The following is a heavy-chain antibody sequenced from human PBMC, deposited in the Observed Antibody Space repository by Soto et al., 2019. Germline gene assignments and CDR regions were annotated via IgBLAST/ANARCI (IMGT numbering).Heavy chain of an antibody. D-gene: IGHD1-26*01. J-gene: IGHJ6*02. CDR1: GYNFTTYW. CDR3: ARGGKGGSHFYAMGV. V-gene: IGHV5-51*01. CDR2: FYPGDSDA. Sequence: GESLKISCVTSGYNFTTYWVAWVREMPGKGLECVGIFYPGDSDATYGPSFLGQVTISADRSISTAYLQWSSLKASDTAMYFCARGGKGGSHFYAMGVWGQGTTVTVSS.